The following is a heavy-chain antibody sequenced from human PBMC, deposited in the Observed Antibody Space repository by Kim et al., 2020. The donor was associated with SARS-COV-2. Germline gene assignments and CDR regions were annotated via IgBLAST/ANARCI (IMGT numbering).Heavy chain of an antibody. Sequence: GGSLRLSCAASGFTFSNYGMHWVRQAPGKGLEWVAVIWSDGTNKHYADSVKARFTISRDNSKNTLYLQMNILRAEDTAVYYCAREEDFWSGYFKYYYYRMDVWGQGTTVTVSS. J-gene: IGHJ6*02. D-gene: IGHD3-3*01. CDR2: IWSDGTNK. CDR1: GFTFSNYG. CDR3: AREEDFWSGYFKYYYYRMDV. V-gene: IGHV3-33*01.